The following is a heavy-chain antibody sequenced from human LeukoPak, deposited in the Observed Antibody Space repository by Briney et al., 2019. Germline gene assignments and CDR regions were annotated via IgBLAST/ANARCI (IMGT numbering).Heavy chain of an antibody. V-gene: IGHV3-48*04. Sequence: GGSLRLSCAASGFTISSYSINWVRQAPGKGLEWISYISSSGSTINYADSVKGRFRISRDNAKNALYLQMNSLRIEDTAIYYCEAYGSVWGQGTLVAVSS. CDR2: ISSSGSTI. CDR1: GFTISSYS. CDR3: EAYGSV. D-gene: IGHD3-10*01. J-gene: IGHJ4*02.